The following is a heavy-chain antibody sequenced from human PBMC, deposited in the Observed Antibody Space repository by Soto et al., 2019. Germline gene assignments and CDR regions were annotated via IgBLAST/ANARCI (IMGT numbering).Heavy chain of an antibody. V-gene: IGHV3-23*01. J-gene: IGHJ4*02. D-gene: IGHD1-26*01. Sequence: GGSLRLSCAASGFTFSIYAMTWVRQAPGKGLEWVSTISASGGTTYYADSVKGRFTISRDNSKSTLYLQMSSLRVEDTAVYYCAKATSGTYYVDYWGQGTLVTVSS. CDR1: GFTFSIYA. CDR2: ISASGGTT. CDR3: AKATSGTYYVDY.